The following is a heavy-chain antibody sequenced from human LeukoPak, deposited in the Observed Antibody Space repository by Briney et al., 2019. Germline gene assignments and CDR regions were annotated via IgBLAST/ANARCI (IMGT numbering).Heavy chain of an antibody. V-gene: IGHV4-38-2*02. Sequence: PSETLSLTCAVSGYSISSGYQWAWIRQSPGKGLEWIGSIYHSGSAHYNPSLKSRVTILVETSRNQFSLKLYSVTAADTAVYYFARDPRWLTPDCTSTSCYENYFDPWGQGTLVTVSS. CDR2: IYHSGSA. CDR3: ARDPRWLTPDCTSTSCYENYFDP. CDR1: GYSISSGYQ. D-gene: IGHD2-2*01. J-gene: IGHJ5*02.